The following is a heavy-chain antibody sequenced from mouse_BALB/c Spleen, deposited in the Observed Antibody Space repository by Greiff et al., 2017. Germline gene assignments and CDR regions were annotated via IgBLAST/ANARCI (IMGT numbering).Heavy chain of an antibody. CDR3: AKVTTRVALDY. V-gene: IGHV14-3*02. CDR2: IDPANGNT. Sequence: EVQLQQSGAELVKPGASVKLSCTASGFNITDSYMHWVKQRPEQGLEWIGRIDPANGNTKYDPKFQGKATITADTSSNTAYLQLSSLTSEDTAVYYCAKVTTRVALDYWGQGTTLTVSS. J-gene: IGHJ2*01. CDR1: GFNITDSY. D-gene: IGHD1-1*01.